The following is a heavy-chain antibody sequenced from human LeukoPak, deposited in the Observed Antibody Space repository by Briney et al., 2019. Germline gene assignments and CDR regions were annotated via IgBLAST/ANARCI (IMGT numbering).Heavy chain of an antibody. CDR1: GYTFTDYY. V-gene: IGHV1-2*02. D-gene: IGHD2-2*01. CDR2: INPNRGGT. J-gene: IGHJ6*03. Sequence: GASVKVSCKASGYTFTDYYMYWVRQAPGQGLEWMGWINPNRGGTNYAHKFQGRVTMTRDTSISTAYMELSRLRSDESAVYYCAREGIVRAAPPIRSYYYYYMDVWGKGTTVTVSS. CDR3: AREGIVRAAPPIRSYYYYYMDV.